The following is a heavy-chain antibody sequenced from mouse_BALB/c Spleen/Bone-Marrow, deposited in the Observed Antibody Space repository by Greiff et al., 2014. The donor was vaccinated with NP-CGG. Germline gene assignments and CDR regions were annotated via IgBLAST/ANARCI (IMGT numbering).Heavy chain of an antibody. CDR2: IYPGDGDT. V-gene: IGHV1-80*01. J-gene: IGHJ2*01. D-gene: IGHD4-1*01. CDR3: ARGGRLTGYYFDY. Sequence: VMLVESGAELVRPGSSVKISCKASGYAFSSYWMNWVKQRPGQGLEWIGQIYPGDGDTNYNGNFKDKATLTTDKSSTTAYMQLSSLTSEDSAVYFCARGGRLTGYYFDYWGQGTTLTASS. CDR1: GYAFSSYW.